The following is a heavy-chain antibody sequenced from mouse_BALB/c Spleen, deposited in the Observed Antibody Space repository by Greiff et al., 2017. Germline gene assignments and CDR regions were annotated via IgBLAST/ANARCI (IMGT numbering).Heavy chain of an antibody. D-gene: IGHD1-1*01. V-gene: IGHV1S29*02. CDR3: ARYYYGSSPYYAMDY. CDR2: IYPYNGGT. J-gene: IGHJ4*01. CDR1: GYTFTDYN. Sequence: VQLKQSGPELVKPGASVKISCKASGYTFTDYNMHWVKQSHGKSLEWIGYIYPYNGGTGYNQKFKSKATLTVDNSSSTAYMELRSLTSEDSAVYYCARYYYGSSPYYAMDYWGQGTSVTVSS.